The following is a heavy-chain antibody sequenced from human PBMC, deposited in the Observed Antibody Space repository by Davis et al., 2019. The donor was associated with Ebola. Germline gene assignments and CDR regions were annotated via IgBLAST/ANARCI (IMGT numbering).Heavy chain of an antibody. D-gene: IGHD5-24*01. CDR3: ARAPLEMATIQGYY. J-gene: IGHJ4*02. Sequence: SVKVSCKTFGYTFTGHYLHWVRQAPGQGLEWMGGINPIFDTANYAQNFQGRVTITADESTSTAYMELSRLRSDDTAVYYCARAPLEMATIQGYYWGQGTLVTVSS. CDR2: INPIFDTA. CDR1: GYTFTGHY. V-gene: IGHV1-69*13.